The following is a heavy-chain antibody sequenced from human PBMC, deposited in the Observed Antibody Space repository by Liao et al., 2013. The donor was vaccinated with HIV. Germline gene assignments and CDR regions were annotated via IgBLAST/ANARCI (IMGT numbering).Heavy chain of an antibody. CDR3: ARSIVGSDY. D-gene: IGHD2/OR15-2a*01. CDR2: IYHSGST. J-gene: IGHJ4*02. Sequence: QLQLQESGSGLVKPSQTLSLTCAVSGGSISSSGSSWSWIRQPPGKGLECIGYIYHSGSTYYSPSLKSRVTISVDTSKNQFSLKLSSVTAADTAVYYCARSIVGSDYWGQGTLVTVSS. CDR1: GGSISSSGSS. V-gene: IGHV4-30-2*01.